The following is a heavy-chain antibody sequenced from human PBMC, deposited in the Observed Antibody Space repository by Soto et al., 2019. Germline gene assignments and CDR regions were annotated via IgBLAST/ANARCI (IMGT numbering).Heavy chain of an antibody. D-gene: IGHD4-4*01. CDR2: IHWDDDK. Sequence: QITLKESGPTLVKPTQTLTLTCTFSGFSLSTSGVSVGWIRQPPGKALEWLALIHWDDDKRYSPSLKSRLTIPKDTSKNQVVLTMTNMDPVDTATYYCAHGVGNYALMGYWGQGTLVTVSS. CDR1: GFSLSTSGVS. V-gene: IGHV2-5*02. J-gene: IGHJ4*02. CDR3: AHGVGNYALMGY.